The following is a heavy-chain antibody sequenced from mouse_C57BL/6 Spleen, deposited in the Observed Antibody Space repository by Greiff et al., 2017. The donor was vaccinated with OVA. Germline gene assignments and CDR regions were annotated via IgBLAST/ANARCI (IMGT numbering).Heavy chain of an antibody. CDR2: IWSGGRS. CDR1: GFSLTSYG. Sequence: VKLQESGPGLVQPSQSLSITCTVSGFSLTSYGVHWVRQSPGKGLEWLGGIWSGGRSDYNVAVIARLSISKDNSTRQVFFKMNSLQADDTAIYYCARRDYEDAMDYWGQGPSVTVSS. D-gene: IGHD2-4*01. V-gene: IGHV2-2*01. CDR3: ARRDYEDAMDY. J-gene: IGHJ4*01.